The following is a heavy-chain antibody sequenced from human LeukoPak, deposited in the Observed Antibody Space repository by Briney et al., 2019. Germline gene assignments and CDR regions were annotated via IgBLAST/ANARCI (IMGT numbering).Heavy chain of an antibody. CDR1: GYIFTTYW. V-gene: IGHV5-51*01. D-gene: IGHD1-26*01. CDR3: AKGVGGATTLDY. CDR2: IYPGDSDT. Sequence: GESLKISCQASGYIFTTYWIVWARQMPGKGLEWMGIIYPGDSDTRYSPSFEGQVTISADRSINSAHLQWSSLKASDTAMYYCAKGVGGATTLDYWGQGTLVTVSS. J-gene: IGHJ4*02.